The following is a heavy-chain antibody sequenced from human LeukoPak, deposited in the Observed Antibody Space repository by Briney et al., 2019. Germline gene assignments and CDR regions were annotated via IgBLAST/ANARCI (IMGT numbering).Heavy chain of an antibody. D-gene: IGHD3-10*01. CDR3: ARDYYGSGSYPYYFDY. CDR1: GGSFSGYY. V-gene: IGHV4-34*01. Sequence: PSETLSLTCAVYGGSFSGYYWSWIRQPPGKGLEWIGEINHSGSTNYNPSLKSRVTISVDTSKNQFSLKLSSVTAADTAVYYCARDYYGSGSYPYYFDYWGQGTLVTVSS. J-gene: IGHJ4*02. CDR2: INHSGST.